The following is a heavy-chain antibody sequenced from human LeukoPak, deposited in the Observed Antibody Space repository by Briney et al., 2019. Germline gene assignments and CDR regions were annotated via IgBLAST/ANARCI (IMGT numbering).Heavy chain of an antibody. D-gene: IGHD3-10*01. CDR3: ATEGKMVRGVYTDY. Sequence: ASVEVSCKVSGYILTELSMHWVRQAPGKGLEWMGRFDPEDGETIYAQKFQGRVTMTADTSTDTVYMELSSLRSEDTAVYYCATEGKMVRGVYTDYWGQGTLVTVSS. CDR1: GYILTELS. J-gene: IGHJ4*02. V-gene: IGHV1-24*01. CDR2: FDPEDGET.